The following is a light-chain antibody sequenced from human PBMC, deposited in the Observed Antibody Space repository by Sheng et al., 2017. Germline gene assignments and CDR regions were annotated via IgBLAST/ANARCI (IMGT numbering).Light chain of an antibody. Sequence: QAVVTQEPSLTVSPGGTVTLTCGSSTGAVTSGHYPYWFQQKPGQAPRTLIYDTSNKHSWTPARFSGSLLGDKAALTLSGAQPEDEAEYYCMLFYSGAYVIGTGTKVTVL. CDR3: MLFYSGAYV. J-gene: IGLJ1*01. CDR1: TGAVTSGHY. CDR2: DTS. V-gene: IGLV7-46*01.